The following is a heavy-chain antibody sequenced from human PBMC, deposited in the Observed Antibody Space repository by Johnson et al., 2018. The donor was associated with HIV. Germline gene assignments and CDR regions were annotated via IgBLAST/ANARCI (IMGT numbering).Heavy chain of an antibody. Sequence: QVQLVESGGGVVQPGRSLRLSCAASGFAFSNYGMHWVRQAPGKGLEWVAVISFDGSHKYYTDSVKGLSTISRDNSNNTLYLHMNSLRPDDTGVYYCAKDKFMFLDNPVDAFDVWGHGTMVTFSS. J-gene: IGHJ3*01. CDR2: ISFDGSHK. V-gene: IGHV3-30*18. D-gene: IGHD3/OR15-3a*01. CDR3: AKDKFMFLDNPVDAFDV. CDR1: GFAFSNYG.